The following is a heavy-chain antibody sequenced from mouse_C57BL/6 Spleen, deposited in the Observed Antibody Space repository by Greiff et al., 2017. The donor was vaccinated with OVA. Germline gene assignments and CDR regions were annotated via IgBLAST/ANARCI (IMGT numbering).Heavy chain of an antibody. CDR2: IWRGGST. Sequence: QVQLQQSGPGLVQPSQSLSITCTVSGFSLTSYGVHWVRQSPGKGLEWLGVIWRGGSTAYNAAFMSRLSITKDNSKSQVFFKMNSLQADDTAIYYCAKYDYADYAMDYWGQGTSVTVSS. CDR1: GFSLTSYG. D-gene: IGHD1-1*01. J-gene: IGHJ4*01. CDR3: AKYDYADYAMDY. V-gene: IGHV2-5*01.